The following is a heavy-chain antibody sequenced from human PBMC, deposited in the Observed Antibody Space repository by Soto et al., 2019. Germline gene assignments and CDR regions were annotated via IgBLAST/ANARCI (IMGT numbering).Heavy chain of an antibody. CDR2: ISSHGGSK. J-gene: IGHJ5*02. Sequence: EVQLVESGGGLVQPGGSLRLSCAASGFTVSSYAMHWVRQAPGKELEFVSAISSHGGSKNYANSVKGRFTNSRDHSKNTLDLQKVSLTADDMAVYYCAGGSRGVVAASDPAAREIWFDPWGQGTLVTVSS. CDR3: AGGSRGVVAASDPAAREIWFDP. V-gene: IGHV3-64*01. CDR1: GFTVSSYA. D-gene: IGHD2-2*01.